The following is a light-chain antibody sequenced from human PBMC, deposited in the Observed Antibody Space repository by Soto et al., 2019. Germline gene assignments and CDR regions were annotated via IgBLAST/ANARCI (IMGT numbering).Light chain of an antibody. CDR3: QQRGEWPPGAT. V-gene: IGKV3-11*01. CDR2: DAS. J-gene: IGKJ5*01. Sequence: IVLTQSPGTLSVSPGERATLSCRASQSVSSNLAWYQQKPGQAPRLLIYDASNRATGIPARFSGSGSGTDFTLTISSLEPEDFAVYYCQQRGEWPPGATFGQGTRLEIK. CDR1: QSVSSN.